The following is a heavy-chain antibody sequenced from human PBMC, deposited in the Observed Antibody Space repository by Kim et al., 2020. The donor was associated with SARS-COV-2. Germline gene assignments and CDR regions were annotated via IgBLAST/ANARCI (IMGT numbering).Heavy chain of an antibody. Sequence: GGSLRLSCAASGFTFINYAMSWVRQAPGMGLEWVSAFSSGSGGLTYYADSVKGRFTISRDNSKNTLYLQMNSLRAEDTAVYYWAKDYRSGYSGYDIGDWG. CDR2: FSSGSGGLT. CDR1: GFTFINYA. CDR3: AKDYRSGYSGYDIGD. D-gene: IGHD5-12*01. J-gene: IGHJ1*01. V-gene: IGHV3-23*01.